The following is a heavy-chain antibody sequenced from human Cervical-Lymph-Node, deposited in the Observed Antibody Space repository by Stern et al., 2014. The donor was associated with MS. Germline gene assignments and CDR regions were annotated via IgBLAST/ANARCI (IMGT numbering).Heavy chain of an antibody. CDR2: ISPMFGRA. D-gene: IGHD3-16*01. CDR3: ARERDNSYAFDS. Sequence: QVQLVHSGAEMRKPGSSVRVSCKASGGIFSTSVISWLRQSPGQGLEWKGGISPMFGRANYAQRFQGSVTITADESTSTVYMGLTSLRSEDTAVYYCARERDNSYAFDSWGQGTLVTVSS. V-gene: IGHV1-69*01. CDR1: GGIFSTSV. J-gene: IGHJ4*02.